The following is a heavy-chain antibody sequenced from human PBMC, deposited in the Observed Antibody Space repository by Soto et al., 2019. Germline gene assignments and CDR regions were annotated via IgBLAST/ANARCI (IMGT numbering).Heavy chain of an antibody. CDR3: AKSYYYDSSGYYPFDY. Sequence: WGSLRLSCAASGFTFSSYAMSWVRQAPGKGLEWVSAISGSGGSTYYADSVKGRFTISRDNSKNTLYLQMNSLRAEDTAVYYCAKSYYYDSSGYYPFDYWGQGTLVTVSS. J-gene: IGHJ4*02. CDR2: ISGSGGST. CDR1: GFTFSSYA. D-gene: IGHD3-22*01. V-gene: IGHV3-23*01.